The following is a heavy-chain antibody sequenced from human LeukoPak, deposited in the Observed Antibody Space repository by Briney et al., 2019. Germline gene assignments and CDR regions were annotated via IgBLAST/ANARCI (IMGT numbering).Heavy chain of an antibody. Sequence: GGSLRLSCVASGFSLRGYAMHWVRQAPGKGGLEWVTMISYDGRDQYYADSVKGRFIVSKDNSKNMLYLQMNSLTLEDTAVYYCARAQGYPGYLDYGGQGTLVTVSS. J-gene: IGHJ4*02. CDR3: ARAQGYPGYLDY. CDR1: GFSLRGYA. D-gene: IGHD2-15*01. CDR2: ISYDGRDQ. V-gene: IGHV3-30-3*01.